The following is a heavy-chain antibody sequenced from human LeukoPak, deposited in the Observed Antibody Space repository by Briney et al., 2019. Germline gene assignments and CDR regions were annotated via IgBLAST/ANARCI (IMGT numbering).Heavy chain of an antibody. V-gene: IGHV3-30-3*01. Sequence: GGSLRLSCAASGFTFSSYAMHWVRQAPGKGLEWVAVISYDGSNKYYADSVKGRFTISRDNSKNTLYLQMNSLRAEDTAVYYCARDISYSSSSNYWGQGTLVTVSS. J-gene: IGHJ4*02. CDR2: ISYDGSNK. D-gene: IGHD6-6*01. CDR3: ARDISYSSSSNY. CDR1: GFTFSSYA.